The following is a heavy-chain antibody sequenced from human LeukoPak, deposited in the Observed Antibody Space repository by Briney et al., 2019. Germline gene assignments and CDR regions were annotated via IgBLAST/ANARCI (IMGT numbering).Heavy chain of an antibody. CDR2: IYYSGST. CDR3: AYNRNFALDN. Sequence: SETLSLTCTVSGGSISSYYWSWIRQPPGKGLEWIGYIYYSGSTNYNPSLKSRVTISVDTSKNQFSLKLTSVTAADTAVYFCAYNRNFALDNWGQGTLVTVSS. D-gene: IGHD1-14*01. CDR1: GGSISSYY. V-gene: IGHV4-59*12. J-gene: IGHJ4*01.